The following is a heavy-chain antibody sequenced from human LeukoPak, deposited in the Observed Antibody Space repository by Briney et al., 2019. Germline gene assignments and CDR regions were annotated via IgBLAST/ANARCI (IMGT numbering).Heavy chain of an antibody. CDR1: GGSISSGGYY. J-gene: IGHJ4*02. Sequence: SETLSLTCTVSGGSISSGGYYWSWIRQHPGKGLEWIGYIYYSGSTYYNPSLKGRVTISVDTSKNQFSLKLSSVTAADTAVYYCARFLGSGSYYDYYFDYWGQGTLVTVSS. D-gene: IGHD3-10*01. V-gene: IGHV4-31*03. CDR2: IYYSGST. CDR3: ARFLGSGSYYDYYFDY.